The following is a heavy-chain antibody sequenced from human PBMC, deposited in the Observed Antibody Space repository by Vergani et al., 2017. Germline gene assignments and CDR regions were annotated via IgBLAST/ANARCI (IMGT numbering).Heavy chain of an antibody. CDR2: ISGSGGST. V-gene: IGHV3-23*01. CDR3: AQTGYSSSWYGPNWFDP. D-gene: IGHD6-13*01. Sequence: EVQLLESGGGLVQPGGSLRLSCAASGFTFSSYAMSWVRQAPGKGLEWVSAISGSGGSTYYADSVKGRFTISRDNSKNTLYLQMYSLRAEDTAVYYCAQTGYSSSWYGPNWFDPWGQGTLVTVSS. J-gene: IGHJ5*02. CDR1: GFTFSSYA.